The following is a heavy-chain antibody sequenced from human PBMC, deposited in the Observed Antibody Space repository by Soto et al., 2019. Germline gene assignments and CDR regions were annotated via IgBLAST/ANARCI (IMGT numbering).Heavy chain of an antibody. CDR1: GYPITDYS. D-gene: IGHD2-21*02. J-gene: IGHJ4*02. CDR2: ISPYNGNT. CDR3: ARGTVTAAEY. V-gene: IGHV1-18*01. Sequence: QVQMVQSGAEVKKPGASVNVSCKASGYPITDYSITWVRQAPGQGLEWMGWISPYNGNTNYAQKYQGRVTMTTDTSTSTAYMELTNLRSDDTATYYCARGTVTAAEYWGQGTLVTVSS.